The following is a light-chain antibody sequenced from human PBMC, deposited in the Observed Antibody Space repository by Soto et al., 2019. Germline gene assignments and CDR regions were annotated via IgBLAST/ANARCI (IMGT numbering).Light chain of an antibody. J-gene: IGLJ1*01. V-gene: IGLV1-40*01. Sequence: QSVLAQPPSVSGAPGQRVTISCTGSSSNIGVGYDVHWYQHVPGTAPRLLIYGNSNRPSGVPDRFSGSKSGTSASLAITGLQAEDEADYYCQSYDSSLSGVFGSGTKVTVL. CDR2: GNS. CDR3: QSYDSSLSGV. CDR1: SSNIGVGYD.